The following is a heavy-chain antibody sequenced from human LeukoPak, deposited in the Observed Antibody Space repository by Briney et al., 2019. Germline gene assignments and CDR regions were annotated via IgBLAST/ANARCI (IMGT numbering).Heavy chain of an antibody. D-gene: IGHD3-9*01. V-gene: IGHV3-23*01. Sequence: PGRSLRLSCAASGFTFSSYAMHWVRQAPGKGLEWVSAISGSGGSTYYADSVKGRFTISRDNSKNTLYLQMNSLRAEDTAVYYCAKCVILTGRYMDVWGKGTTVTISS. CDR2: ISGSGGST. J-gene: IGHJ6*03. CDR3: AKCVILTGRYMDV. CDR1: GFTFSSYA.